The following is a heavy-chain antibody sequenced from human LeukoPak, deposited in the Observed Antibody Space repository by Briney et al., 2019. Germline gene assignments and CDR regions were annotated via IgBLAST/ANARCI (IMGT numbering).Heavy chain of an antibody. V-gene: IGHV3-23*01. CDR3: AKQSAGVTTGYFDY. CDR1: GFTFSAYA. Sequence: QPGGSLRLSCAASGFTFSAYAMSWVRHAPGKGLEWVSSISDSAGSTYYAASVTGRFTISRDSSRTTLYLQVHSLRAEDTAVYYCAKQSAGVTTGYFDYWGQGTLVTVSS. D-gene: IGHD1-26*01. J-gene: IGHJ4*02. CDR2: ISDSAGST.